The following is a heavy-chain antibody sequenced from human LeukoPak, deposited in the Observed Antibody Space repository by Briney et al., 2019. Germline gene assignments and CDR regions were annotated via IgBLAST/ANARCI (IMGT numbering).Heavy chain of an antibody. Sequence: GASVKVSCKASGYTFTSYGISWVRQAPGQGLEWMGWISAYSGNTNYAQKLQGRVTMTTDTSTSTAYMELRSLRSDDTAVYYCARDPLRFGELFGNWFDPWGQGTLVTVSS. J-gene: IGHJ5*02. CDR3: ARDPLRFGELFGNWFDP. CDR2: ISAYSGNT. V-gene: IGHV1-18*01. CDR1: GYTFTSYG. D-gene: IGHD3-10*01.